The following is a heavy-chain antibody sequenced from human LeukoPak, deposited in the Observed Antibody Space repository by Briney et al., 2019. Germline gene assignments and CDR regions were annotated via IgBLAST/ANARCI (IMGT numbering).Heavy chain of an antibody. Sequence: GGSLRLSCAASGFTFSSYVMHWVRQATGKGLEWVSAIGTAGDTYYPGSVKGRFTISRENAKNSLYLQMNSLRAGDTAVYYCARIKRYCSSTSCSYGMDVWGQGTTVTVSS. V-gene: IGHV3-13*01. CDR2: IGTAGDT. J-gene: IGHJ6*02. D-gene: IGHD2-2*01. CDR1: GFTFSSYV. CDR3: ARIKRYCSSTSCSYGMDV.